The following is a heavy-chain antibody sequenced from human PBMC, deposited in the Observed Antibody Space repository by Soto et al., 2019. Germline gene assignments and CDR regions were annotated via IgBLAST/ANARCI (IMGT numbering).Heavy chain of an antibody. CDR2: ISSSGSTI. V-gene: IGHV3-11*01. J-gene: IGHJ5*02. CDR3: ARDPTKNYYDTTSINWFDP. D-gene: IGHD3-22*01. CDR1: GFTFSDYY. Sequence: GGSLRLSCAASGFTFSDYYVSWIRQAPGKGLEWVSYISSSGSTIYYEDSVKGRFTISRDNAKNSLYLQMNSLRAEDTAVYYCARDPTKNYYDTTSINWFDPWGQGTMVTV.